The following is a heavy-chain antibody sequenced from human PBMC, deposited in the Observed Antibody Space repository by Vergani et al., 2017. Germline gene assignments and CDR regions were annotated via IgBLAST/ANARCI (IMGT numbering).Heavy chain of an antibody. D-gene: IGHD3-9*01. CDR1: GFKFSDHY. CDR3: AKDGYDILTGPYGMDV. J-gene: IGHJ6*02. V-gene: IGHV3-11*04. CDR2: ISPGASTV. Sequence: LEESGGGSVKPGGSLRLSCAASGFKFSDHYMSWIRQAPGKGLEWVSHISPGASTVSYTDSVTGRFTVSRDNDNNSLTLDMTTLRVEDTAVYYGAKDGYDILTGPYGMDVWGQGTTVTVSS.